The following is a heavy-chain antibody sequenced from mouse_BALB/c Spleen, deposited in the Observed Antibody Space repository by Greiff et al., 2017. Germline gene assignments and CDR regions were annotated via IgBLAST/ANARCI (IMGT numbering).Heavy chain of an antibody. CDR2: ISYSGST. CDR3: ARSRYDSAWFAY. Sequence: VQLKESGPGLVTPSQSLSLTCTVTGYSITSDYAWSWIRQFPGNKLEWMGYISYSGSTSYNPSLKSRISITRDTSKNQFFLQLNSVTTEDTATYYCARSRYDSAWFAYWGRGTLVTVSA. D-gene: IGHD2-4*01. J-gene: IGHJ3*01. V-gene: IGHV3-2*02. CDR1: GYSITSDYA.